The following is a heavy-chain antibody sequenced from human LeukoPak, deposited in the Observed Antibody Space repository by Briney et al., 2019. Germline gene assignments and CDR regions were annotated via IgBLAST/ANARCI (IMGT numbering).Heavy chain of an antibody. J-gene: IGHJ3*02. CDR2: IYSGGST. D-gene: IGHD2-15*01. CDR3: ARDAGYCSGGSCYSDAFDI. V-gene: IGHV3-53*01. CDR1: GFTVSSNY. Sequence: PGGSLRLSCAASGFTVSSNYMSWVRQAPGKGLEWVSVIYSGGSTYYADSVKGRFTISRDNSKNTLYLQMNSLRAEDTAVYYCARDAGYCSGGSCYSDAFDIWGQGTMVTVSS.